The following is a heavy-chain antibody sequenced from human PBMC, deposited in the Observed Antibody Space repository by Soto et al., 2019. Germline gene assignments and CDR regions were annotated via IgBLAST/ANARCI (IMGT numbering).Heavy chain of an antibody. CDR3: ANGGYSYGDATYYYGMDV. J-gene: IGHJ6*02. Sequence: GGSLRLSCAASGFTFSSYAMSWVRQAPGKGLEWVSAISGSGGSTYYADSVKGRFTISRDNSKNTLYLQMNSLRAEDTAVYYCANGGYSYGDATYYYGMDVWGQGTTVTVSS. CDR1: GFTFSSYA. D-gene: IGHD5-18*01. CDR2: ISGSGGST. V-gene: IGHV3-23*01.